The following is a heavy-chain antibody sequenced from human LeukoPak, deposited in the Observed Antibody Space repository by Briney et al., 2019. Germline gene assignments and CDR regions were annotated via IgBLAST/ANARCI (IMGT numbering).Heavy chain of an antibody. Sequence: PGGSLRLSCAASGFTFDDYGMSWVRQAPGKGLEWVSGINWNGGSTGYADSVKGRFTISRDNAKNSLYLQMNSLRAEDTALYHCARAGGGGGYYYGMDVWGQGTTVTVSS. CDR2: INWNGGST. J-gene: IGHJ6*02. D-gene: IGHD2-15*01. CDR1: GFTFDDYG. CDR3: ARAGGGGGYYYGMDV. V-gene: IGHV3-20*01.